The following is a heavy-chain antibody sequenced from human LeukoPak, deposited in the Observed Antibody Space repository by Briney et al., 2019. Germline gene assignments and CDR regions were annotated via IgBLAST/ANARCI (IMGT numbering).Heavy chain of an antibody. D-gene: IGHD3-16*02. J-gene: IGHJ4*02. Sequence: GASVKVSCKASGGTFSSYAISWVRQAPGQGLEWMGGIIPIFGTANYAQKFQGRVTITTDESTSTAYMELSSLRSEDTAVYYCARGKTYDYVWGSHRHYFDYWGQGTLVTVSS. CDR3: ARGKTYDYVWGSHRHYFDY. CDR1: GGTFSSYA. CDR2: IIPIFGTA. V-gene: IGHV1-69*05.